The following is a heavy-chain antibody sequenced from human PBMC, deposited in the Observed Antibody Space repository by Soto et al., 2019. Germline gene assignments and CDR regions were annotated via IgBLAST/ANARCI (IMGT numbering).Heavy chain of an antibody. J-gene: IGHJ5*02. CDR1: GFTFSSYA. CDR2: ISGSGGST. V-gene: IGHV3-23*01. CDR3: AKDPLQYSSSSPWFDP. Sequence: PGGSLRLSCAASGFTFSSYAMSWVRQAPGKGLEWVSAISGSGGSTYYADSVKGRFTISRDNSKNTLYLQMNSLRAEDTAVYYCAKDPLQYSSSSPWFDPWGQGTLVTVSP. D-gene: IGHD6-6*01.